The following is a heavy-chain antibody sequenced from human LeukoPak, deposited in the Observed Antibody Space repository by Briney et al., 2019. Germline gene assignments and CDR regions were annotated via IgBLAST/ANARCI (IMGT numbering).Heavy chain of an antibody. CDR2: IRYDGSNK. J-gene: IGHJ4*02. Sequence: GGSLRLSCAASGFTFNNHGMHWVRQAPGKGLEWVAFIRYDGSNKYYADSVKGRFTISRDNSKNTLYLQMNSLRAEDTAVYFCAKDAYDILTGYSYFDYWGQGTLVTVSS. CDR3: AKDAYDILTGYSYFDY. D-gene: IGHD3-9*01. CDR1: GFTFNNHG. V-gene: IGHV3-30*02.